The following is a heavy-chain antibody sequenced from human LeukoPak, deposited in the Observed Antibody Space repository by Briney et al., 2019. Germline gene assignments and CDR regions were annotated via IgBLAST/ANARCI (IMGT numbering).Heavy chain of an antibody. CDR2: ISGSGGST. CDR1: GFTFSSYA. D-gene: IGHD3-16*01. Sequence: PGGSLRLSCAASGFTFSSYAMSWVRQAPGKGLEWVSAISGSGGSTYYADSVKRRFTFSRDNSKNTLYLQMNSLRAEDTAVYSCAKEAVGGSRYSHRFDPWGEGTLVTVSS. V-gene: IGHV3-23*01. J-gene: IGHJ5*02. CDR3: AKEAVGGSRYSHRFDP.